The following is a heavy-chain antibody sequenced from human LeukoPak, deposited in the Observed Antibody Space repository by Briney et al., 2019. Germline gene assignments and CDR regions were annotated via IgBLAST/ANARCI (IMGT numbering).Heavy chain of an antibody. CDR1: GFTFSSYA. CDR2: ISYDGSNK. Sequence: GGSLRLSCAASGFTFSSYAMHWVRQAPGKGLEWVAVISYDGSNKYYADSVKGRFTISRDNSKNTLYLQMNSLRAEDTAVYYCAKDENSGIAVAGTAFDYWGQGTLVTVSS. V-gene: IGHV3-30*04. J-gene: IGHJ4*02. D-gene: IGHD6-19*01. CDR3: AKDENSGIAVAGTAFDY.